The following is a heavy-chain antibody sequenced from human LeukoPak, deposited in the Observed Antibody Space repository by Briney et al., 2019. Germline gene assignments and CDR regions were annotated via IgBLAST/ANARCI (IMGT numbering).Heavy chain of an antibody. J-gene: IGHJ6*02. CDR3: ARVREITMVRGNYYGMDV. V-gene: IGHV3-21*01. CDR1: GFTLSSYS. CDR2: ISSSSSYI. Sequence: GGSLRLSCAASGFTLSSYSMNWVRQAPGKGLEWVSSISSSSSYIYYADSVKGRFTISRDNAKNSLYLQMNSLRAEDTAVYYCARVREITMVRGNYYGMDVWGQGTTVTVSS. D-gene: IGHD3-10*01.